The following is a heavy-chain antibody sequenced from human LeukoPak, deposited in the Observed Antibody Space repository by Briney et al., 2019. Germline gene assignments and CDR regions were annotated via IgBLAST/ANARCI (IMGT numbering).Heavy chain of an antibody. V-gene: IGHV3-23*01. D-gene: IGHD6-13*01. CDR3: AKIAATDPIDF. J-gene: IGHJ4*02. CDR2: LTGSGRDT. Sequence: PGGSLRLSCAASGFTLNIYAMNWVRQAPEKGLDWVSSLTGSGRDTYYTDSVKGRFTISRDNSKNTLYLQMNSLRPDDTAVYYCAKIAATDPIDFWGQGTLVTVSS. CDR1: GFTLNIYA.